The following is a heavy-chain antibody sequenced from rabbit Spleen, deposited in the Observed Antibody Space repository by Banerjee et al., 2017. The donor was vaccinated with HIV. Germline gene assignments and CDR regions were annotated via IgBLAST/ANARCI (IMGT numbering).Heavy chain of an antibody. V-gene: IGHV1S45*01. CDR3: ARDTGSSFSSYGMDL. CDR2: IYIGDGNT. J-gene: IGHJ6*01. Sequence: QEQLVESGGGLVKPGASLTLTCTASGFSFSNIYYMCWVRQAPGKGLEWIACIYIGDGNTYYASWAKGRFTCSKTSSTTVTLQMTSLTVADTATYFCARDTGSSFSSYGMDLWGQGTLVTVS. D-gene: IGHD8-1*01. CDR1: GFSFSNIYY.